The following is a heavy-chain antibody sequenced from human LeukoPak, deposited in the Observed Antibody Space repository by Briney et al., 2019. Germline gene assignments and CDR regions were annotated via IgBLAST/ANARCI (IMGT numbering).Heavy chain of an antibody. J-gene: IGHJ6*03. CDR3: ASGPVPAAYMDV. CDR2: ISYDGSNK. D-gene: IGHD2-2*01. CDR1: GFTFSSYA. Sequence: HPGRSLRLSCAASGFTFSSYAMHWVRQAPGKGLEWVAVISYDGSNKYYADSVKGRFTISRDNSKNTLYLQMNSLRAEDTAVYYCASGPVPAAYMDVWGKGTTVTVSS. V-gene: IGHV3-30-3*01.